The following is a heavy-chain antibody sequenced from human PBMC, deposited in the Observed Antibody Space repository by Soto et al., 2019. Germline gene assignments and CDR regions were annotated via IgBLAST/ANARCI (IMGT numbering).Heavy chain of an antibody. CDR2: IIPILGIA. D-gene: IGHD3-22*01. V-gene: IGHV1-69*08. CDR3: ARDWGYYYDSSGYYSKGYWYFDL. CDR1: GGTFSSYT. Sequence: QVQLVQSGAEVKKPGSSVKVSCKASGGTFSSYTISWVRQAPGQGLEWMGRIIPILGIANYAQKFQGRVTITADKSTSTAYMELSSLRSEDTAVYYCARDWGYYYDSSGYYSKGYWYFDLWGRGTLVTVSS. J-gene: IGHJ2*01.